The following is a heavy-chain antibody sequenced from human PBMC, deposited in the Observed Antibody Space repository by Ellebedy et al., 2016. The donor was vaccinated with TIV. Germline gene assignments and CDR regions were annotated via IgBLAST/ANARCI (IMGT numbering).Heavy chain of an antibody. V-gene: IGHV1-18*04. D-gene: IGHD6-19*01. Sequence: AASVKVSCKASGYTFTSYGIAWVRQAPGQGLEWMGWLRVYNGYTEYAQKFQGRVTMTTDTATTTAYMELRSLRSDDTAVYYCARGSAWYTFWGQGTLVTVSS. CDR1: GYTFTSYG. CDR2: LRVYNGYT. J-gene: IGHJ4*02. CDR3: ARGSAWYTF.